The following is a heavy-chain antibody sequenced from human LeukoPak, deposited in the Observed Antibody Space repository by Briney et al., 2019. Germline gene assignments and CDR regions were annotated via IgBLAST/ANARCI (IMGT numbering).Heavy chain of an antibody. D-gene: IGHD5-12*01. CDR2: IYHSGST. CDR1: GGSISSGGYS. Sequence: PQTLSLTCAVSGGSISSGGYSWSWIRQPPGKGLEWIGYIYHSGSTYYNPSLKSRVTVSVDRSKNQFSLKLSSVTAADTAVYYCARAVEGIVATISYFDYWGQGTLVTVSS. CDR3: ARAVEGIVATISYFDY. V-gene: IGHV4-30-2*01. J-gene: IGHJ4*02.